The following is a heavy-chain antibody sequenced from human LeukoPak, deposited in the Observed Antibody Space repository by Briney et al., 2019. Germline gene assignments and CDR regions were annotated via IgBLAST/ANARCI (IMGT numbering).Heavy chain of an antibody. CDR2: ISYDGSNK. CDR3: ARDRYGMDV. J-gene: IGHJ6*04. CDR1: GFTFSSYA. Sequence: PGRSLRLPCAASGFTFSSYAMHWVRQAPGKGLEWVAVISYDGSNKYYADSVKGRFTISRDNSKNTLYLQMNSLRAEDTAVYYCARDRYGMDVWGKGTTVTVSS. V-gene: IGHV3-30*04.